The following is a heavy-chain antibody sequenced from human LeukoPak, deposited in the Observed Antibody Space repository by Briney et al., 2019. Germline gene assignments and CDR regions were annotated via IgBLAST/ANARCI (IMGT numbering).Heavy chain of an antibody. Sequence: GGSLRLSCAASGFMFSSSGMHWVRQAPGKGLEWVAVIWYDGSNKYSSDSVKGRFTISRDNSKNTLYLQMNSLRAEDTAVYYCAKVLEQLVPDYWGQGTLVTVSS. CDR1: GFMFSSSG. D-gene: IGHD6-6*01. V-gene: IGHV3-33*06. CDR3: AKVLEQLVPDY. CDR2: IWYDGSNK. J-gene: IGHJ4*02.